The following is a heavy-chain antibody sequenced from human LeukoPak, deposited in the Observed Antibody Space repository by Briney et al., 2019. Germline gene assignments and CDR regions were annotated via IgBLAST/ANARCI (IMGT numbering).Heavy chain of an antibody. D-gene: IGHD2-21*01. Sequence: GGSLRLSCVGSGFTFRSHAMSWVRQAPEKRLEFVSGIYENGGTTYYADSVKGRFSISRDNSKNTLYLQMDSLRGEDTAVHYCAKDFRIGYSAHFDYWGQGALVTVSS. CDR2: IYENGGTT. V-gene: IGHV3-23*01. CDR1: GFTFRSHA. J-gene: IGHJ4*02. CDR3: AKDFRIGYSAHFDY.